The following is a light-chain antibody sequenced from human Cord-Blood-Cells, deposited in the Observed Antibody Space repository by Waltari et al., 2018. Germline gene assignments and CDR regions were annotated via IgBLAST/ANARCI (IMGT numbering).Light chain of an antibody. V-gene: IGLV2-14*01. J-gene: IGLJ2*01. CDR2: DVS. CDR1: SSDVGGFNF. CDR3: SSYTSSSTVV. Sequence: QSALTQPASVSGSPGQSITISCTGTSSDVGGFNFFTWYQQHPGKAPKLMIYDVSNRPSGVSNRFSGSKSGNMASLTISGLQAEDEADYYCSSYTSSSTVVFGGGTKLTVL.